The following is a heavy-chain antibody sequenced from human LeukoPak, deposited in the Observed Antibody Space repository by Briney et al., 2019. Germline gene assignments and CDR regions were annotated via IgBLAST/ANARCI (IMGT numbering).Heavy chain of an antibody. J-gene: IGHJ4*02. CDR2: VNTDGTVT. CDR1: GFTFSKYW. D-gene: IGHD6-19*01. V-gene: IGHV3-74*01. CDR3: ATKQWLAPPPDS. Sequence: GGSLRLSCAASGFTFSKYWMLWVRHAPGKGLESVSRVNTDGTVTTYADSVKGRFTVSRDNADNTMFLQMNSVRDEDTAVYYCATKQWLAPPPDSWGQGTPVTVSS.